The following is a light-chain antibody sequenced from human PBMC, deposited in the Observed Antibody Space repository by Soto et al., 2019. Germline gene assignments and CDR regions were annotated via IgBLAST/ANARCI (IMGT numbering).Light chain of an antibody. V-gene: IGLV4-69*01. J-gene: IGLJ2*01. CDR3: QTWGTGTVV. Sequence: QSVLTQSPSASASLGASVKLTCTLSSGHSSYAIAWHQQQPEKGPRYLMKLNSDGSHSKGDGIPDRFSGSSSGAERYLTISSLQSEDEADSYCQTWGTGTVVFGGGTKLTLL. CDR1: SGHSSYA. CDR2: LNSDGSH.